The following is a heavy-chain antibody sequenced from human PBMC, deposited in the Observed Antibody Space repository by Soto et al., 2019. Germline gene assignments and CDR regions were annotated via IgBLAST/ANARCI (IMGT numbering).Heavy chain of an antibody. Sequence: SETLSLTCTVSGGSISSSSYYWGWIRQPPGKGLEWIGSIYYSGSTYYNPSLKSRVTISVDTSKNQFSLKLSSVTAADTAVYYCARISDNDDPRFLEWSAFDYWGQGTLVTVSS. CDR1: GGSISSSSYY. CDR2: IYYSGST. J-gene: IGHJ4*02. CDR3: ARISDNDDPRFLEWSAFDY. V-gene: IGHV4-39*01. D-gene: IGHD3-3*01.